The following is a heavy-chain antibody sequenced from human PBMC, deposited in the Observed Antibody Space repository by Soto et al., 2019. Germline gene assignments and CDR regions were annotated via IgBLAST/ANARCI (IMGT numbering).Heavy chain of an antibody. CDR3: VSEGDCEFDT. J-gene: IGHJ5*02. D-gene: IGHD2-21*02. Sequence: PGGSLRLSCAATGFTFSSYGMHWVRQAPGKGLEWVAVIWYDGSRKYYADSVKGRFTISRDDSKNTQSLQMDSLRAEDTAVYYCVSEGDCEFDTWGLGTVLTISS. CDR2: IWYDGSRK. CDR1: GFTFSSYG. V-gene: IGHV3-33*01.